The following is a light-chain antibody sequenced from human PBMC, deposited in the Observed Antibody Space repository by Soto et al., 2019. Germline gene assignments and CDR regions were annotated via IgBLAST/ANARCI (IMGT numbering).Light chain of an antibody. CDR2: AAS. V-gene: IGKV1-17*01. CDR3: LQYDSYPVT. Sequence: DNQMTQSPSSLSASVGDRVTIACLAGQDIRSDLGWYQQKPGRAPKRLIYAASSLQSGVPSRFSGSGSGTEFTLTINSLQPEDFATYYCLQYDSYPVTFGQGTRLEIK. J-gene: IGKJ5*01. CDR1: QDIRSD.